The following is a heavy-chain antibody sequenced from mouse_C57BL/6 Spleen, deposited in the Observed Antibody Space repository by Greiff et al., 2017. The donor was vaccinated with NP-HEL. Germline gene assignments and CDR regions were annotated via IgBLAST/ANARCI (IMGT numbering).Heavy chain of an antibody. CDR1: GFTFSDYG. V-gene: IGHV5-17*01. CDR3: ARLLLLRYAMDY. D-gene: IGHD1-1*01. Sequence: EVKLMESGGGLVKPGGSLKLSCAASGFTFSDYGMHWVRQAPEKGLEWVAYISSGSSTIYYADTVKGRFTISRDNAKNTLYLQMTSLRSEDTAMYYCARLLLLRYAMDYWGQGTSVTVSS. J-gene: IGHJ4*01. CDR2: ISSGSSTI.